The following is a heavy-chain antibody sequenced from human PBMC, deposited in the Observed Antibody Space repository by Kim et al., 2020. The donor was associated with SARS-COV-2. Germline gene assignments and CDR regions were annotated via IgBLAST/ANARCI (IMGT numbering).Heavy chain of an antibody. V-gene: IGHV4-59*08. J-gene: IGHJ4*02. CDR3: ARHLDASDPFYTLAY. CDR2: IYYTGTP. Sequence: SETLSLTCTVSGASIDSLYWGWVRQTPERGLEWIASIYYTGTPHYNPSLKSRVTISLDRSRNRFSLRLTSVTAADTATYFCARHLDASDPFYTLAYWGQGILVTXXS. D-gene: IGHD3-16*01. CDR1: GASIDSLY.